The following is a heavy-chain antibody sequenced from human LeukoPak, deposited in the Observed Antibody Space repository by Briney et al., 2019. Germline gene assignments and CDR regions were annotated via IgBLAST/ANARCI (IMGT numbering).Heavy chain of an antibody. Sequence: SETLSLTCTVSGGSISSYYWSWIRQPPGKGLEWIVRIYTSGSTNYNPSLKSRVTMSVDTTKTQCSLKLSSVTAADTAVYYCARDYGHYKGDPWGARKLVTVSS. V-gene: IGHV4-4*07. D-gene: IGHD4-17*01. CDR2: IYTSGST. J-gene: IGHJ5*02. CDR3: ARDYGHYKGDP. CDR1: GGSISSYY.